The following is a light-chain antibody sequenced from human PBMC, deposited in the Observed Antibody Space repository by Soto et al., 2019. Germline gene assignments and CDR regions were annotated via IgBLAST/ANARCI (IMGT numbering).Light chain of an antibody. Sequence: EIVLTQSPATLSLSPGESATLSCRASRNVGDFLAWYRQKPGQAPRLLIYDASTRATGIPARFSGRGAGTDFTLTISSLEPEDFAIYYCQQRINWPQTFGQGTRVEIK. J-gene: IGKJ1*01. CDR3: QQRINWPQT. CDR1: RNVGDF. V-gene: IGKV3-11*01. CDR2: DAS.